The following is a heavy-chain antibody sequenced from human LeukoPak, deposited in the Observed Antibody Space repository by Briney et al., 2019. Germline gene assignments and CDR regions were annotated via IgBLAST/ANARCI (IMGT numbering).Heavy chain of an antibody. D-gene: IGHD6-13*01. CDR3: ARLGQQEAFDI. CDR1: GYSFTNYG. CDR2: ISAYTVKT. J-gene: IGHJ3*02. Sequence: ASVKVSCKASGYSFTNYGFSWVRQSPGQGLEWMGWISAYTVKTNYAQKLQGRVTMTTDTSTSTAYMELRSLRSDDTAVYYCARLGQQEAFDIWGQGTMVTVSS. V-gene: IGHV1-18*01.